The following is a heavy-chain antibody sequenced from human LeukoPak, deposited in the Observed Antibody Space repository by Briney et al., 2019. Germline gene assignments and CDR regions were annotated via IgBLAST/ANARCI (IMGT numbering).Heavy chain of an antibody. Sequence: PGGSLRPSCAASGFTVSSNYMTWVRQAPGKGLEWVSIVYPGGSTYYADSVKGRFTISRDNSKNTLYLQMNSLRAEDTAVYYCARASRWGRYFDYWGQGTLVTVSS. CDR2: VYPGGST. CDR1: GFTVSSNY. D-gene: IGHD3-16*01. V-gene: IGHV3-53*01. J-gene: IGHJ4*02. CDR3: ARASRWGRYFDY.